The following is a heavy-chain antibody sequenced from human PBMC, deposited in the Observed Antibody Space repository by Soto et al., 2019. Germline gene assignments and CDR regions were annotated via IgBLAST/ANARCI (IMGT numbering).Heavy chain of an antibody. J-gene: IGHJ6*02. V-gene: IGHV4-4*07. CDR3: ARVGSGIAGGSSSSWYAIYYYYGMDV. D-gene: IGHD6-13*01. CDR2: IYTSGST. Sequence: TLPCTCTVSAGSISRYSWSWIRQPAGKRLEWIWRIYTSGSTNYNPSLKSRVTMSVDTSKNQFSLKLSSVTAADTAVYYCARVGSGIAGGSSSSWYAIYYYYGMDVWGQGTTVSVSS. CDR1: AGSISRYS.